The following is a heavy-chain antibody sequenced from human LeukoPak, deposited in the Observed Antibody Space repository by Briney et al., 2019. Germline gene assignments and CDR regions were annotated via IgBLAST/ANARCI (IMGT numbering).Heavy chain of an antibody. Sequence: SETLSLTCTVSGGSISSYYWSWIRQPPGRGLEWIGYIYYSGSTNYNPSLKSRVTISVDTSKNQFSLKLSSVTAADTAVYYCARDGPSANWFDPWGQGTLVTVSS. CDR2: IYYSGST. J-gene: IGHJ5*02. CDR3: ARDGPSANWFDP. V-gene: IGHV4-59*01. CDR1: GGSISSYY.